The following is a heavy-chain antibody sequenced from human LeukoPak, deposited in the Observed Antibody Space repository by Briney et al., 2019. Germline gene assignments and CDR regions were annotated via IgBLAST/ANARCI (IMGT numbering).Heavy chain of an antibody. CDR3: AKDVYSSSWSPPLGFDY. V-gene: IGHV3-23*01. Sequence: GGSLRLSCAASGFTFSSYALSWVRQAPGKGLEWVSAISGSGGSTYYADSVKGRFTISRDNSKNTLYLQMNSLRAEDAAVYYCAKDVYSSSWSPPLGFDYWGQGTLVTVSS. CDR2: ISGSGGST. CDR1: GFTFSSYA. D-gene: IGHD6-13*01. J-gene: IGHJ4*02.